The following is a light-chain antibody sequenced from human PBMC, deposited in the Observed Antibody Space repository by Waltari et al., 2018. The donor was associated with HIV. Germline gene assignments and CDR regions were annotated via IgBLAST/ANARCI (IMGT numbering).Light chain of an antibody. J-gene: IGLJ2*01. Sequence: SYELTQPPSVSVSPGQTAGITCPADTLVKQYSFWYRRRPGQAPVLVIYKDVERPSGIPERFSGSKSGTTVTLTISGVQAEDEADYYGQSGDNSGALVVFGAGTKLTVL. V-gene: IGLV3-25*03. CDR3: QSGDNSGALVV. CDR2: KDV. CDR1: TLVKQY.